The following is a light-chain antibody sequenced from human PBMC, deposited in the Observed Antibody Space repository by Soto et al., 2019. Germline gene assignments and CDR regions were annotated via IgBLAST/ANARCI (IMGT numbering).Light chain of an antibody. CDR2: DNN. J-gene: IGLJ3*02. CDR3: VTWEGYLSVRV. V-gene: IGLV1-51*01. Sequence: QSVLTQPPSVSAAPGQTVTISCSGSGSNIGSNSVSWYQQVPGTAPKLLLYDNNKRPSGIPDRFSGSKSGTSATLGITGLQTADVADYYCVTWEGYLSVRVFGGGTKLTVL. CDR1: GSNIGSNS.